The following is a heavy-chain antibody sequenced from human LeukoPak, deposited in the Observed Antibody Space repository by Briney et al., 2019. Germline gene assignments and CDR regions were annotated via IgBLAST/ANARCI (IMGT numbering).Heavy chain of an antibody. D-gene: IGHD3-16*02. CDR1: GFTFSSYS. V-gene: IGHV3-21*01. CDR3: ARDRKITFGGVIVIPYYFDY. CDR2: ISSGSSYI. Sequence: GGSLRLSCAASGFTFSSYSMNWVRQAPGKGLEWVSSISSGSSYIYYADSVKGRFTISRDNANNSLYLQMNSLRAEDTAVYYCARDRKITFGGVIVIPYYFDYWGQGTLVTVSS. J-gene: IGHJ4*02.